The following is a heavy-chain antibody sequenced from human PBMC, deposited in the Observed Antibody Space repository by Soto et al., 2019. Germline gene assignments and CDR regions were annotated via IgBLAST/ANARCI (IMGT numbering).Heavy chain of an antibody. CDR3: ATNYGGDSGWEN. D-gene: IGHD2-21*01. CDR1: GGTFRSFV. Sequence: QVQLVQSGAEVKRPGSSVKASCKASGGTFRSFVVNWVRQAPGQGLEWMGGIIPMYGVPSYAQKLQGRMTITADESTSTAYMELNSLRSEDTAVYYCATNYGGDSGWENWGQGTLVTVSS. V-gene: IGHV1-69*12. CDR2: IIPMYGVP. J-gene: IGHJ4*02.